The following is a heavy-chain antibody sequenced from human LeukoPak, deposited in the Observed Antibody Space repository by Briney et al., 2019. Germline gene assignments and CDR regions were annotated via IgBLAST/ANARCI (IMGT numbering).Heavy chain of an antibody. CDR3: ARDRSIAARPDYDY. CDR1: GGSFSGYY. V-gene: IGHV4-4*07. J-gene: IGHJ4*02. D-gene: IGHD6-6*01. CDR2: IYTSGST. Sequence: SETLSLTCAVYGGSFSGYYWSWIRQPAGKGLEWIGRIYTSGSTNYNPSLKSRVTMSVDTSKNQFSLKLSSVTAADTAVYYCARDRSIAARPDYDYWGQGTLVTVSS.